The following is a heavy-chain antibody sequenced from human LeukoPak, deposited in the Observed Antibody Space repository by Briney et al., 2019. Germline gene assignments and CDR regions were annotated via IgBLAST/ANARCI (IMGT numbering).Heavy chain of an antibody. J-gene: IGHJ4*02. CDR2: IYYSGST. CDR3: ARKYSGSYSDY. D-gene: IGHD1-26*01. V-gene: IGHV4-39*01. CDR1: GGSISSSSYY. Sequence: PPETLSLTCTVSGGSISSSSYYWGWIRQPPGKGLEWIGSIYYSGSTYYNPSLKSRVTISVDTSKNQFSLKLSSATAADTAVYYCARKYSGSYSDYWGQGTLVTVSS.